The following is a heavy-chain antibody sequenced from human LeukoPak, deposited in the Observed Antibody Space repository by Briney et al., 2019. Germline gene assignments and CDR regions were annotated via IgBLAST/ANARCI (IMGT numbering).Heavy chain of an antibody. J-gene: IGHJ5*02. CDR1: GYTFTIYG. CDR3: ARDFGDSSSWYRSNWFDP. Sequence: GASVKVSCKASGYTFTIYGISWVRQAPGQGLEWMGWISAYNGNTNYAQKLQGRVTMTTDTSTSTAYMELRSLRSDDTAVYYCARDFGDSSSWYRSNWFDPWGQGTLVTVSS. V-gene: IGHV1-18*01. D-gene: IGHD6-13*01. CDR2: ISAYNGNT.